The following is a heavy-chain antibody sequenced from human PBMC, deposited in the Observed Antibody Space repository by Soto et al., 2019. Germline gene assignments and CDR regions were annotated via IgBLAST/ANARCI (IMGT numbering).Heavy chain of an antibody. D-gene: IGHD4-17*01. CDR2: SAGSGSVT. CDR3: AKDWYGDYFDAVDM. CDR1: GFTLRNYA. Sequence: EVQSLESGGSLVQTGGSLRLSCSASGFTLRNYAMSWIRQAPGKGLQRVSTSAGSGSVTHYADPVQGRFTISRDKAKNTLFLQMSSLRVEDTATYFCAKDWYGDYFDAVDMWGQGTVVTVSS. V-gene: IGHV3-23*01. J-gene: IGHJ3*02.